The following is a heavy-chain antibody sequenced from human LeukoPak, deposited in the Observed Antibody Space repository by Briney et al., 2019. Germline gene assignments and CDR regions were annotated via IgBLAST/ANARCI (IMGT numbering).Heavy chain of an antibody. CDR2: INPNSGGT. CDR3: ARPENDFWSGYFSSQNAFDI. Sequence: ASVKVSCKASGYTFTGYYMHWVRQAPGQGLEWMGWINPNSGGTNYAQKFQGWVTMTRDTSISTAYMELSRLRSDDTAVYYCARPENDFWSGYFSSQNAFDIWGQGTMVTVSS. D-gene: IGHD3-3*01. V-gene: IGHV1-2*04. J-gene: IGHJ3*02. CDR1: GYTFTGYY.